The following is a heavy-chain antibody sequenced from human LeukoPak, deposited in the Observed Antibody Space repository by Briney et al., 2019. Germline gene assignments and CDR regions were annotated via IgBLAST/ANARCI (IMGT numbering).Heavy chain of an antibody. CDR1: GYTFSSYA. Sequence: SVKVSCKASGYTFSSYAISWVRQAPGQGLEWMGRIIPILGIANYAQKFQGRVTITADKSTSTAYMELSSLRSEDTAVYYCARGTLYSGSYYDWGQGTLVTVSS. CDR2: IIPILGIA. D-gene: IGHD1-26*01. CDR3: ARGTLYSGSYYD. J-gene: IGHJ4*02. V-gene: IGHV1-69*04.